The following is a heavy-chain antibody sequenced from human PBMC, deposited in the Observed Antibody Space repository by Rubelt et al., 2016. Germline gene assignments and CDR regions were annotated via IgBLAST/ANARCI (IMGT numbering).Heavy chain of an antibody. CDR1: GGSFSGYY. CDR2: INHSGST. Sequence: QVQLQQWGAGLLKPSETLSLTCAVYGGSFSGYYWSWIRQPPGKGLEWIGEINHSGSTNYNPSLKIRVIISVDTAKNQFSLKLISVTAADTAVYYCASGYSYGPNDYWGQGTLVTVSS. D-gene: IGHD5-18*01. V-gene: IGHV4-34*01. CDR3: ASGYSYGPNDY. J-gene: IGHJ4*02.